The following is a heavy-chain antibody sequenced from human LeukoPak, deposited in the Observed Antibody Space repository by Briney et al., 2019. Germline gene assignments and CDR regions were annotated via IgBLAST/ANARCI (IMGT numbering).Heavy chain of an antibody. J-gene: IGHJ4*02. CDR1: GGSISSYY. D-gene: IGHD2/OR15-2a*01. Sequence: SQTLSLTYAVSGGSISSYYWSWIRQPPGKGLEWIAYISDIGSINYNPSLKSRVTISLDTSKNQFSLKLSSVTAADTAVYYCAGHHPRNTVDFWGQGTLVTVSS. CDR2: ISDIGSI. V-gene: IGHV4-59*08. CDR3: AGHHPRNTVDF.